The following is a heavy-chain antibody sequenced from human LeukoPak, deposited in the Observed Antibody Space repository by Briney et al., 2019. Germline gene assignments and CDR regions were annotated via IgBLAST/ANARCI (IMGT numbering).Heavy chain of an antibody. CDR1: GYTLTELS. V-gene: IGHV1-24*01. CDR2: FDPEDGET. Sequence: GASVKVSCKVSGYTLTELSMHWVRQAPGKGLEWMGGFDPEDGETIYAQKFQGRVTMTEDTSTDTAYMELSSLRSEDTAVYYCATSVGVVIATYYFDYWGQGTLVTVSS. CDR3: ATSVGVVIATYYFDY. D-gene: IGHD2-21*01. J-gene: IGHJ4*02.